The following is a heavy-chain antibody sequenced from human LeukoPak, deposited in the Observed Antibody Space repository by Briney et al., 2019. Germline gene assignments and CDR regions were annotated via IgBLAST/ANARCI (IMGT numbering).Heavy chain of an antibody. CDR1: GFTVSSNY. CDR3: AKDRQIVAAADY. J-gene: IGHJ4*02. D-gene: IGHD6-13*01. CDR2: IYSGGST. V-gene: IGHV3-66*01. Sequence: GGSLRLSCAASGFTVSSNYMSWVRQAPGKGLEWVSVIYSGGSTYYADSVKGRFTISRDNSKNTLYLQMNSLRTDDTAMYYCAKDRQIVAAADYWGQGTLVTVSS.